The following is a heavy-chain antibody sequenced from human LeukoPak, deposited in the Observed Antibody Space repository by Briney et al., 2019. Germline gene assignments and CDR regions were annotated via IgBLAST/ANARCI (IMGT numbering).Heavy chain of an antibody. CDR1: GFTFSSYG. Sequence: PGGSLRLSCAASGFTFSSYGMHWVRQAPGKGLEWVAVIWYDGSNKYYADSVKGRFTISRDNSKNTLYLQMNSLRAEDTAVYYCARDTIRGYGYGIDYWGQGTLVTVSS. J-gene: IGHJ4*02. CDR3: ARDTIRGYGYGIDY. V-gene: IGHV3-33*01. D-gene: IGHD5-18*01. CDR2: IWYDGSNK.